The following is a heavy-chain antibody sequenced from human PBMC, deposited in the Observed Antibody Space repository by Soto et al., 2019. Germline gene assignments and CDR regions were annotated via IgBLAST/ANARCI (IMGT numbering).Heavy chain of an antibody. V-gene: IGHV4-31*03. CDR2: IYYSGST. Sequence: QVQLQESGPGLVKPSQTLSLTCTVSGGSISSGGYYWSWIRQHPGKGLEWIGYIYYSGSTYYNPSLKSRVTISVDTSKNQFSLKLSSVTAADTAVYYCARMIVVVPAAMVELGYFDYWGQGTLVTVSS. D-gene: IGHD2-2*01. CDR3: ARMIVVVPAAMVELGYFDY. J-gene: IGHJ4*02. CDR1: GGSISSGGYY.